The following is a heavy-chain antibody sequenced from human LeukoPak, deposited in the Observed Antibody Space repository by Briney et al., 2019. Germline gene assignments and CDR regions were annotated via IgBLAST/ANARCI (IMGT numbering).Heavy chain of an antibody. Sequence: SETLSLTCTVSGGSISSSSFYWGWIRQPPGKGLEWIGSIYYSGSTYYNPSLKSRVTISVDTSKNQFSLNLNSVTAADTAVYYCARQSRPRLSVAGFFGWFDPWGQGTLVTVSS. CDR1: GGSISSSSFY. CDR3: ARQSRPRLSVAGFFGWFDP. D-gene: IGHD6-19*01. CDR2: IYYSGST. V-gene: IGHV4-39*01. J-gene: IGHJ5*02.